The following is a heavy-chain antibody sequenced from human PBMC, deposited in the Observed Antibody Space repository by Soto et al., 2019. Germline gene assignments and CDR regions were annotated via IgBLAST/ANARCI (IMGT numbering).Heavy chain of an antibody. D-gene: IGHD1-1*01. V-gene: IGHV3-30*18. CDR3: AKARGANNWANYYGLDV. Sequence: PGVSLRLSCAASGFIFANYGMHWVRQAPGKGLEWVALITYEGSNKYYADAVKGRFAISRGNAKNMVSLQMDSLRAEDTAVYYCAKARGANNWANYYGLDVWGQGTTVTVSS. CDR1: GFIFANYG. J-gene: IGHJ6*02. CDR2: ITYEGSNK.